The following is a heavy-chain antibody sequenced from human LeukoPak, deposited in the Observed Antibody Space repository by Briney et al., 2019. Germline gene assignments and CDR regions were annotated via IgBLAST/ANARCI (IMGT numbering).Heavy chain of an antibody. Sequence: ASVKVSCKASGGSFTNYAVSWLRQAPGHGLEWMGAIVPMFTTSDYAQKFRDRVTITADESTSTVYMDLRRLTYEDTAIYYCARVKESAPVAAAIPYFFDRWGQGTLVTVSS. CDR1: GGSFTNYA. CDR3: ARVKESAPVAAAIPYFFDR. J-gene: IGHJ4*02. CDR2: IVPMFTTS. D-gene: IGHD2-2*01. V-gene: IGHV1-69*13.